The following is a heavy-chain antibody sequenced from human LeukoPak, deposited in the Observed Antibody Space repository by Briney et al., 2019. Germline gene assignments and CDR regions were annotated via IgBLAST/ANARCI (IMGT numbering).Heavy chain of an antibody. J-gene: IGHJ6*03. CDR1: GGSISPYY. Sequence: PSETLSLTCTVSGGSISPYYWSWIRQPPGKGLEWIGNIYYSGSTNYNPSLKSRVTISVDTSKNQFSLKLSSVTAADTAVYYCTRGSIAYYYMDVWGKGTTVTISS. D-gene: IGHD3-22*01. CDR3: TRGSIAYYYMDV. V-gene: IGHV4-59*01. CDR2: IYYSGST.